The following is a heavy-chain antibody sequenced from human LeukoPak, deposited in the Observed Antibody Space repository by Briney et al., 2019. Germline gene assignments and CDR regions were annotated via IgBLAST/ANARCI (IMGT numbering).Heavy chain of an antibody. J-gene: IGHJ3*02. CDR3: ARLSHYAFDM. Sequence: PRESLRLSCAPSGFIFSDYYMSWVRQAPGKGPEWVSYITDSGNEIYYADSVKGRFTISRDNAKNSLFLQMNSLRAEDTAVYYCARLSHYAFDMWGQGAVVTVSS. CDR2: ITDSGNEI. CDR1: GFIFSDYY. V-gene: IGHV3-11*01.